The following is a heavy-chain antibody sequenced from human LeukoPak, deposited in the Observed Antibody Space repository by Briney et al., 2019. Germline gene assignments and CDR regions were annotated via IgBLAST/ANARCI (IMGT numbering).Heavy chain of an antibody. V-gene: IGHV3-11*03. Sequence: PGRSLRLSCAASGFTFSDSYMTRLRQAPGKGLEWVAYISGGGTYTHYADSVKGRFTISRDNAKNSLYLQMNSLRAEDTAMYYCATSGYTHAFDYWGQGTLVTVSS. CDR1: GFTFSDSY. J-gene: IGHJ4*02. CDR2: ISGGGTYT. D-gene: IGHD5-18*01. CDR3: ATSGYTHAFDY.